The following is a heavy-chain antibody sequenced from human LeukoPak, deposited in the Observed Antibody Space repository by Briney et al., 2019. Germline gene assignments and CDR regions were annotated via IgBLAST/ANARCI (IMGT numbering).Heavy chain of an antibody. D-gene: IGHD2-15*01. CDR2: INHSGST. Sequence: SETLSLTCAVYGGSFSGYYWSWIRQPPGKGLEWIGVINHSGSTNYNPSLRSRVTISVDTSKNQFSLKLSSVTAADTAVYYCALGYCSGGSCQHSYYFDYWGQGTLVTVSS. V-gene: IGHV4-34*01. CDR3: ALGYCSGGSCQHSYYFDY. J-gene: IGHJ4*02. CDR1: GGSFSGYY.